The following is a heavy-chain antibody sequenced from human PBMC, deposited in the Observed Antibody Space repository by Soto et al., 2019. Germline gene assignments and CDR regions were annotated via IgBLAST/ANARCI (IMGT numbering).Heavy chain of an antibody. V-gene: IGHV3-9*01. D-gene: IGHD1-1*01. J-gene: IGHJ4*02. Sequence: DVHLVESGGGLVQPDRSLRLSCAASGFTFDDFAMHWVRQSPGKGLEWVSGIKWNGGNKAYEDSVKGRFTISRDNAKNSLYLQVNSLRDEDTALDYCAKFRGRTTGTAGDFDYWGQGALITVSS. CDR1: GFTFDDFA. CDR3: AKFRGRTTGTAGDFDY. CDR2: IKWNGGNK.